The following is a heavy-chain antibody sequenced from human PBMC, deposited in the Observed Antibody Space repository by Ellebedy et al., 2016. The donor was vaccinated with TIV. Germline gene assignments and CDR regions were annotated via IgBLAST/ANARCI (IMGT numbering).Heavy chain of an antibody. CDR1: GYTFTGYY. D-gene: IGHD3-10*01. J-gene: IGHJ5*02. CDR2: INPNSGGT. CDR3: AREITMVRGVMFDP. V-gene: IGHV1-2*04. Sequence: ASVKVSXXASGYTFTGYYMHWVRQAPGQGLEWMGWINPNSGGTNYAQKFQGWVTMTRDTSISTAYMELSRLRSDDTAVYYCAREITMVRGVMFDPWGQGTLVTVSS.